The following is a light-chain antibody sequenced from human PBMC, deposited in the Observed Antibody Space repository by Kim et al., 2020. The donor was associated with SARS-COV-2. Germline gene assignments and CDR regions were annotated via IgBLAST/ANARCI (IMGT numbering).Light chain of an antibody. Sequence: EIVLTQSPGTLSLSPGGRATLSCRASQSVSLNNLAWYHQKPGQAPRLLMYGASNRATGIPDRFSGSGSGTDFTLTISRLDPEDFAVYYCQQYGKAPITFGLGTRLEIK. CDR2: GAS. J-gene: IGKJ5*01. CDR3: QQYGKAPIT. CDR1: QSVSLNN. V-gene: IGKV3-20*01.